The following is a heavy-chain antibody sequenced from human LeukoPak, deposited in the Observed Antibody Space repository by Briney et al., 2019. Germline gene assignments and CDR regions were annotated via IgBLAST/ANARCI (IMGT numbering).Heavy chain of an antibody. CDR3: ATPGGTYYYGSGSYNYFDY. J-gene: IGHJ4*02. CDR2: VYYSGNT. V-gene: IGHV4-59*08. CDR1: GGSISSHF. D-gene: IGHD3-10*01. Sequence: SETLSLTCSVSGGSISSHFWTWIRQPPGKGLEWIGYVYYSGNTNYNPSLRSRVTISIDTSKNQFSLKLSSVTAADTAVYYCATPGGTYYYGSGSYNYFDYWGQGTLVTVSS.